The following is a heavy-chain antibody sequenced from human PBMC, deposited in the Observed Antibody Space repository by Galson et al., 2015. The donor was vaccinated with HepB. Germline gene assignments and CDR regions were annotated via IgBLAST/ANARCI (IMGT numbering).Heavy chain of an antibody. Sequence: SVKVSCKASGYTFTSYGISWVRQAPGQGLKWMGWISTYNGDTNYAQKLQGRVTMTTDTSTSTAYMELRSLRSDDTAVYYCARGYYDSSGPYNYYYYVMDVWGQATTVTVSS. D-gene: IGHD3-22*01. CDR1: GYTFTSYG. V-gene: IGHV1-18*01. CDR3: ARGYYDSSGPYNYYYYVMDV. CDR2: ISTYNGDT. J-gene: IGHJ6*02.